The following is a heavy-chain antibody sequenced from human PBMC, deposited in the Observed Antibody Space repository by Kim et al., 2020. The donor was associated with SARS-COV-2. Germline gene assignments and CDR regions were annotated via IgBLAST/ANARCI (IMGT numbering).Heavy chain of an antibody. CDR3: ARDPVVPAASVPQFSAFDI. D-gene: IGHD2-2*01. J-gene: IGHJ3*02. V-gene: IGHV3-30*01. Sequence: GRFTTSRDNSKNTLYLQMNSLRAEDTAVYYCARDPVVPAASVPQFSAFDIWGQGTMVTVSS.